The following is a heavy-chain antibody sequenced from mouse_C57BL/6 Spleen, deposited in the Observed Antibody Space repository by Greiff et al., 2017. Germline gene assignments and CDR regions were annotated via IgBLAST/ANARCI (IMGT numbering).Heavy chain of an antibody. J-gene: IGHJ3*01. V-gene: IGHV3-6*01. Sequence: EVQRVESGPGLVKPSQSLSLTCSVTGYSITSGYYWNWIRQFPGNKLEWMGYISYDGSNNYNPSLKNRISITRDTSKNQFFLKLNSVTTEDTATYYCARDRDGYDAFAYWGQGTLVTVSA. D-gene: IGHD2-2*01. CDR3: ARDRDGYDAFAY. CDR1: GYSITSGYY. CDR2: ISYDGSN.